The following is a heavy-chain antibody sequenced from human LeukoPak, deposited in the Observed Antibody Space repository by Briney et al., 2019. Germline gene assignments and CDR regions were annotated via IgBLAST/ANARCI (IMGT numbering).Heavy chain of an antibody. D-gene: IGHD3-22*01. CDR2: IKSKTDGGTT. V-gene: IGHV3-15*01. J-gene: IGHJ4*02. CDR1: GFTFSNAW. CDR3: TTDYYYDSSGYYPFDY. Sequence: GGSLRLSCAASGFTFSNAWMSRGRQAPGKGLELVVRIKSKTDGGTTDYAAPVKGRFTISRDDSKNTLYLQMNSLKTEDTAVYYCTTDYYYDSSGYYPFDYWGQGTLVTVSS.